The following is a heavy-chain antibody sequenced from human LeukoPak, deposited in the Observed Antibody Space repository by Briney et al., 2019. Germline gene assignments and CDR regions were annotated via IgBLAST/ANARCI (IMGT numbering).Heavy chain of an antibody. Sequence: SGTLSLTCAVSGGCISSSNWWSWVRQPPGKGLEWFGEIYHSGSTNYNPSLKSRVTISVDKSKNQFSLKLSSLTAADTAVYYCAAWGLHRYVDYWGQGTLVTVSS. CDR2: IYHSGST. D-gene: IGHD4-11*01. CDR1: GGCISSSNW. V-gene: IGHV4-4*02. J-gene: IGHJ4*02. CDR3: AAWGLHRYVDY.